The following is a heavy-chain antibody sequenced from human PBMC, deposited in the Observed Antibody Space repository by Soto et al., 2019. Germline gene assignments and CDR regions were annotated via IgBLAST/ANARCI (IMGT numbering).Heavy chain of an antibody. J-gene: IGHJ4*02. CDR3: ASYDWNYYFDY. CDR1: GFTFSSYW. CDR2: IKQDGSEK. V-gene: IGHV3-7*01. Sequence: WGSLRLSCAASGFTFSSYWMSWVRQAPGKGLEWVANIKQDGSEKYYVDSVKGRFTISRDNAKNSLYLQMNSLRAEDTAVYYCASYDWNYYFDYWGQGTLVTVSS. D-gene: IGHD1-7*01.